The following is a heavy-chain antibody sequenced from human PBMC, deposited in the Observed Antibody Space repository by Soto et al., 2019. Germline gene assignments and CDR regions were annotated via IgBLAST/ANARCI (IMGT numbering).Heavy chain of an antibody. J-gene: IGHJ6*02. Sequence: SETLSLTCTVSGGSISSYYWSWIRQPPGKGLEWIGYIYYSGSTNYNPSLKSRVTISVDTSKNQFSLKLSSVTAADTAVYYCAKKIRSGSYYTPSSMYYYGMDVWGQGTTVTVSS. CDR1: GGSISSYY. V-gene: IGHV4-59*01. CDR3: AKKIRSGSYYTPSSMYYYGMDV. D-gene: IGHD3-10*01. CDR2: IYYSGST.